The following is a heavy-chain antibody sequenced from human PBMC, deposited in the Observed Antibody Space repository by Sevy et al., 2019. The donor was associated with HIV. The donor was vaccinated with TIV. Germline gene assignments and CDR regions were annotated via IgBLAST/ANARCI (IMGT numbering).Heavy chain of an antibody. CDR1: RFTFSSYA. CDR3: ARVYGGPYDFWSGYMDV. V-gene: IGHV3-30-3*01. J-gene: IGHJ6*03. CDR2: ISYDGSNK. D-gene: IGHD3-3*01. Sequence: GGSLRLSCAASRFTFSSYAMHWVRQAPGKGLEWVAVISYDGSNKYYADSVKGRFTISRDNSKNTLYLQMNSLRAEDTAVYYCARVYGGPYDFWSGYMDVWGKGTTVTVSS.